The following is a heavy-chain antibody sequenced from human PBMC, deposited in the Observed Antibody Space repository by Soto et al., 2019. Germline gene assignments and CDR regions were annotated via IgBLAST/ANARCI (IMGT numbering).Heavy chain of an antibody. J-gene: IGHJ5*02. CDR2: IYQTGSI. CDR1: GGSINNNFW. Sequence: QVQVQESGPGLVKPSGTLSLTCAVSGGSINNNFWSWSGKPPGKGLEWIGEIYQTGSINYNPSLRSRVTISVDKSKNQLSLKVDSVTAADTAFYYCVRGNDNYDFWNNWSLDPWGQGTLVTVSS. V-gene: IGHV4-4*02. D-gene: IGHD3-3*01. CDR3: VRGNDNYDFWNNWSLDP.